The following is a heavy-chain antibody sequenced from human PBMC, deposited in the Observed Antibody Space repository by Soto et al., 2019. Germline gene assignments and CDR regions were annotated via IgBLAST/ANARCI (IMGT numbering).Heavy chain of an antibody. Sequence: SVKVSCKASGGTFSSYAISWVRQAPGQGLEWMGGIIPIFGTANYAQKFQGRVTITADESTSTAYMELSSLRSEDTAVYYCAREGQQLFPRENYYYYYYGMDVWGQGTTVTVSS. V-gene: IGHV1-69*13. D-gene: IGHD6-13*01. CDR2: IIPIFGTA. J-gene: IGHJ6*02. CDR3: AREGQQLFPRENYYYYYYGMDV. CDR1: GGTFSSYA.